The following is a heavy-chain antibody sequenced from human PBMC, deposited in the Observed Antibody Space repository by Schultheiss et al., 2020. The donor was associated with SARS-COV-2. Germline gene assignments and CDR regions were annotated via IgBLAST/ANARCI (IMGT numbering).Heavy chain of an antibody. CDR3: ARDPLFSYGDYVDAFDI. V-gene: IGHV3-48*03. J-gene: IGHJ3*02. CDR2: ISSSGSTI. CDR1: GFTFSSYE. D-gene: IGHD4-17*01. Sequence: GGSLRLSCAASGFTFSSYEMNWVRQAPGKGLEWVSYISSSGSTIYYADSVKGRFTISRDNAKNSLYLQMNSLRAEDTAVYYCARDPLFSYGDYVDAFDIWGQGTMVTVSS.